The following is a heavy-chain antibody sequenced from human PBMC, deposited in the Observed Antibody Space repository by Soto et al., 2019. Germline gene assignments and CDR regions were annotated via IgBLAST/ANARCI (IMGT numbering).Heavy chain of an antibody. V-gene: IGHV3-9*01. CDR3: AKDIGYSGYDGFDY. J-gene: IGHJ4*02. D-gene: IGHD5-12*01. CDR1: GFTFDDYA. Sequence: GGSLRLSCAASGFTFDDYAMHWVRQAPGKGLEWVSGISWNSGSIGYADSVKGRFTISRDNAKNSLYLQMNSLRAEDTALYYCAKDIGYSGYDGFDYWGQGTLVTVSS. CDR2: ISWNSGSI.